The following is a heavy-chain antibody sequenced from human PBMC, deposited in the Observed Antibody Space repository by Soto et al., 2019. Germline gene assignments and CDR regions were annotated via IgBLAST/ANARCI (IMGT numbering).Heavy chain of an antibody. J-gene: IGHJ5*02. V-gene: IGHV3-30*18. CDR3: AKDVPVYSSSWPA. D-gene: IGHD6-13*01. CDR1: GFTFSSYG. Sequence: QVQLVESGGGVVQPGRSLRLSCAASGFTFSSYGMHWVRQAPGKGLEWVAVISYDGSNKYYADSVKGRCTISRDNSKNSLYLQMNSLRAEDTAVYYCAKDVPVYSSSWPAWGQGTLVTVSS. CDR2: ISYDGSNK.